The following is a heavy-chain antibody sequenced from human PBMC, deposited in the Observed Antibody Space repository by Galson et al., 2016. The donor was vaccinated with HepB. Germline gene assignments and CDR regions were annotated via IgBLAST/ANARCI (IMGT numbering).Heavy chain of an antibody. CDR2: INPSGGTT. J-gene: IGHJ4*02. D-gene: IGHD6-6*01. Sequence: SVKVSCKASGYTFTSYYMHWVRQAPGQGLEWMGVINPSGGTTSYAQKFQGRVTMTRDRSTSTVYMELRSLRSEVTAVYYCARDLSKYSSSVISYMENDNWGQVALVTVSS. CDR1: GYTFTSYY. CDR3: ARDLSKYSSSVISYMENDN. V-gene: IGHV1-46*01.